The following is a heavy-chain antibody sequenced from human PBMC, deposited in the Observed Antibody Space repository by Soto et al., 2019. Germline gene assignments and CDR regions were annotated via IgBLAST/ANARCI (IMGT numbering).Heavy chain of an antibody. CDR3: AKDRIAAAGTLDY. D-gene: IGHD6-13*01. J-gene: IGHJ4*02. Sequence: GGSLRLSCAASGFTFSSYGMHWVRQAPGKGLEWVAVISYDGSNKYYADSVKGRFTISRDNSKSTLYLQMNSLRAEDTAVYYCAKDRIAAAGTLDYWGQGTLVTVSS. CDR1: GFTFSSYG. CDR2: ISYDGSNK. V-gene: IGHV3-30*18.